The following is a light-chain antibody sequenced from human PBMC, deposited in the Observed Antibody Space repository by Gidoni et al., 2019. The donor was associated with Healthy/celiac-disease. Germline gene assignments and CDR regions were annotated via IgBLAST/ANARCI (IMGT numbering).Light chain of an antibody. V-gene: IGKV3-20*01. Sequence: EIVLTQPPGTLSLSPGERATLSCRASQSVSSSYLAWYQQKPGQAPRLLIAGATSRATGLPDRFSGSGSGTDFTLTISRLEPEDFAVYYCQQYGSSSYTFGQGTKLEIK. CDR1: QSVSSSY. J-gene: IGKJ2*01. CDR2: GAT. CDR3: QQYGSSSYT.